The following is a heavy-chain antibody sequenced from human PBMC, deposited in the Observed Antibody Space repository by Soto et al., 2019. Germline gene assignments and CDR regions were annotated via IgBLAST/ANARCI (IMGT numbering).Heavy chain of an antibody. D-gene: IGHD6-19*01. V-gene: IGHV3-30-3*01. Sequence: PGGSLRLSCAASGFTFSSYAMHWVRQAPGKGLEWVAVISYDGSNKYYADSVKGRFTISRDNSKNTLYLQMNSLRAEDTAVYYCERDHSGWYVFYYYGMDVWGQGTTVTVSS. CDR2: ISYDGSNK. CDR3: ERDHSGWYVFYYYGMDV. CDR1: GFTFSSYA. J-gene: IGHJ6*02.